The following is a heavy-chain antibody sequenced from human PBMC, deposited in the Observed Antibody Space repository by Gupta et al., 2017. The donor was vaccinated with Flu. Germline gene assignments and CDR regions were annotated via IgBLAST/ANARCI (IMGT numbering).Heavy chain of an antibody. CDR2: IKSKTDGGTI. D-gene: IGHD6-6*01. Sequence: EVQLVESGGDLVKPGGSLRLSCAASGFPCTKAWMAWVRQAPGKGLEWVGRIKSKTDGGTIDYAAPVKGRFTISRDDSRNTLSLQMNSLKTEDTAVYYCTTDGGIAVRPMFDYWGQGALVTVSS. CDR1: GFPCTKAW. J-gene: IGHJ4*02. CDR3: TTDGGIAVRPMFDY. V-gene: IGHV3-15*01.